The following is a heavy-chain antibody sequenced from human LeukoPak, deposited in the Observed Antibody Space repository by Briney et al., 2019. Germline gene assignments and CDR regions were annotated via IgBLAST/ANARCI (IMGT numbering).Heavy chain of an antibody. CDR1: GYTFTSYD. CDR2: MNPNSGNT. Sequence: GASVKVSCKASGYTFTSYDINWVRQATGQGLEWMGWMNPNSGNTGYAQKFQGRVTMTRNTSISTAYMELSSLRSEDTAVYYCARGLGGYCSSTSCHGPWFDPWGREPWSPSPQ. CDR3: ARGLGGYCSSTSCHGPWFDP. J-gene: IGHJ5*02. V-gene: IGHV1-8*01. D-gene: IGHD2-2*01.